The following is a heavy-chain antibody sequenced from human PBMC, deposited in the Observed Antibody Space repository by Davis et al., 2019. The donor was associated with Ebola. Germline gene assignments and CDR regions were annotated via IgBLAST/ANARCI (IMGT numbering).Heavy chain of an antibody. CDR3: TTPGGQDSGYDVFDI. J-gene: IGHJ3*02. CDR2: INPNDGRS. CDR1: GYTFTSYG. Sequence: AASVQVSCKASGYTFTSYGISWVRQAPGQGLVWMGMINPNDGRSTYAQKFQGRVTVTRDTSTTTVYMDLSSLRSEDTALYYCTTPGGQDSGYDVFDIWGQGTMVTVSS. V-gene: IGHV1-46*03. D-gene: IGHD5-12*01.